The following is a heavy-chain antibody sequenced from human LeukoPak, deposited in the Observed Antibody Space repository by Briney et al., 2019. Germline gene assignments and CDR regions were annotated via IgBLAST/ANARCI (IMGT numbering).Heavy chain of an antibody. CDR2: IDHSGST. CDR3: ARATYISVPGTWSLDY. D-gene: IGHD6-19*01. J-gene: IGHJ4*02. Sequence: SETLSLTCAVYGGSFSGYYWSWIRQPPGKGLEWIGEIDHSGSTNYNPSLKSRVIISVDTFKNQFSLKVSSVTAADTAVYYCARATYISVPGTWSLDYWGQGTLVTVSS. V-gene: IGHV4-34*01. CDR1: GGSFSGYY.